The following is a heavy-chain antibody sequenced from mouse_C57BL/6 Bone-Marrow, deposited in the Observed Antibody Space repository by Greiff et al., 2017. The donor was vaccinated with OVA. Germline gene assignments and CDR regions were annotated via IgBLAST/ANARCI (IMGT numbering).Heavy chain of an antibody. CDR3: ARRHAWFAY. Sequence: EVHLVESGGDLVKPGGSLKLSCAASGFTFSSYGMSWVRQTPDKRLAWVATISSGGSYNYYPDSVKGRFTISRDNAKNTLSLQMSSLKSEDTAMYYCARRHAWFAYWGQGTLVTVSA. CDR1: GFTFSSYG. CDR2: ISSGGSYN. V-gene: IGHV5-6*01. J-gene: IGHJ3*01.